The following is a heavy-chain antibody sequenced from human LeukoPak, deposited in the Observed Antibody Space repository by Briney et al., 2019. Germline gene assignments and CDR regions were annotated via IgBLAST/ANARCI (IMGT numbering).Heavy chain of an antibody. V-gene: IGHV3-30*02. Sequence: GGSLRLSCAASGFTVSSNYMHWVRQAPGKGLEWVAFIRYDGSSKYFADSVKGRFTISRDNSKDTLYLQMNSLRAEDTAVYYCAKGLTFGFDYWGQGTLVTVSS. CDR1: GFTVSSNY. J-gene: IGHJ4*02. CDR2: IRYDGSSK. CDR3: AKGLTFGFDY. D-gene: IGHD3-16*01.